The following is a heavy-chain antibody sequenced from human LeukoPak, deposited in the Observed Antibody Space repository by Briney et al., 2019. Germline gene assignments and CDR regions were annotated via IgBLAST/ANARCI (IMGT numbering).Heavy chain of an antibody. V-gene: IGHV4-34*01. D-gene: IGHD3-16*01. Sequence: SETLSLTCAVYGGSFSGYYWSWIRQPPGKGLEWIGEINHSGSTNYNPSLKSRVTISVDTSKNQFSLKLSSVTAADTAVYYCARDDVFGIGMGLDYWDQGTLVTVSS. J-gene: IGHJ4*02. CDR1: GGSFSGYY. CDR3: ARDDVFGIGMGLDY. CDR2: INHSGST.